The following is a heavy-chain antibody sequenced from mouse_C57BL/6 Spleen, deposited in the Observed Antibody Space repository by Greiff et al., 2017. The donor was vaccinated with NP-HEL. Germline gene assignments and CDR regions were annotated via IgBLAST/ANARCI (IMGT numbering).Heavy chain of an antibody. J-gene: IGHJ1*03. CDR2: ISYDGSN. V-gene: IGHV3-6*01. Sequence: ESGPGLVKPSQSLSLTCSVTGYSITSGYYWNWIRQFPGNKLEWMGYISYDGSNNYNPSLKNRISITRDTSKNQFFLKLNSVTTEDTATYYCARVPFTRGWYFDVWGTGTTVTVSS. CDR3: ARVPFTRGWYFDV. CDR1: GYSITSGYY.